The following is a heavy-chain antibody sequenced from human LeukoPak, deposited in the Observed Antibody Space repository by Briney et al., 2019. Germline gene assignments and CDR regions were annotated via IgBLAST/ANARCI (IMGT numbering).Heavy chain of an antibody. D-gene: IGHD4-17*01. CDR3: TTDPDYGVLSGLDY. J-gene: IGHJ4*02. Sequence: GGSLRLSYAASGFTFSNAWMSCVRQAPGKGLEWVGRLTSKTDGGTTDYAAPVKGRFTISRDDSKNALYLQMNSLKTEDTAVYYCTTDPDYGVLSGLDYWGQGTLVTVSS. CDR2: LTSKTDGGTT. V-gene: IGHV3-15*01. CDR1: GFTFSNAW.